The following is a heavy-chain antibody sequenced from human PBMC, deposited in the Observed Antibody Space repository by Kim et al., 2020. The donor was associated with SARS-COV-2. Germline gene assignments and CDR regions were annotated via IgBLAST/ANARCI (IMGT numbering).Heavy chain of an antibody. CDR2: ISWNSGSI. V-gene: IGHV3-9*01. D-gene: IGHD6-19*01. J-gene: IGHJ4*02. Sequence: GGSLRLSCAASGFTFDDYAMHWVRQAPGKGLEWVSGISWNSGSIGYADSVKGRFTISRDNAKNSLYLQMNSLRAEDTALYYCAKDPVAGTTPQETGDYWGQGTLVTVSS. CDR3: AKDPVAGTTPQETGDY. CDR1: GFTFDDYA.